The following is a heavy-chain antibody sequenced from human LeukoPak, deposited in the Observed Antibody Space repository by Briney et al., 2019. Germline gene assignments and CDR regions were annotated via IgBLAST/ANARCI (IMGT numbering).Heavy chain of an antibody. CDR3: AKGGFLESY. CDR2: IKQDGSEK. D-gene: IGHD3-3*01. Sequence: GGSLRLSCAASGFTFSSYAMHWVRQAPGKGLEWVANIKQDGSEKYYVDSVKGRFTISRDNAKNSLYLQMNSLRAEDTAVYYCAKGGFLESYWGQGTLVTVSS. CDR1: GFTFSSYA. V-gene: IGHV3-7*01. J-gene: IGHJ4*02.